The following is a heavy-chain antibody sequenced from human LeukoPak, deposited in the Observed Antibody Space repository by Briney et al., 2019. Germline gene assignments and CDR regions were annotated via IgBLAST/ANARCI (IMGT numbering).Heavy chain of an antibody. Sequence: GGSLRLSCAASGFTFSSYGMHWVRQAPGKGLEWVAVISYDGSNKYYADSVKGRFTISRDNSKNTLYLQMNSLRAEDTAVYYCARETVGATQDYWGQGTLVTVSS. J-gene: IGHJ4*02. CDR1: GFTFSSYG. CDR3: ARETVGATQDY. D-gene: IGHD1-26*01. V-gene: IGHV3-30*03. CDR2: ISYDGSNK.